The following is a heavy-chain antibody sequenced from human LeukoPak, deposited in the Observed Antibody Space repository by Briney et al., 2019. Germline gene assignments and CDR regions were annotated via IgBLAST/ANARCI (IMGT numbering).Heavy chain of an antibody. V-gene: IGHV3-30*04. Sequence: GGSLRLSCAASGFTLSSYVMHWVRQAPGKGLEWVAVTSYDGTNEYYADSVKGRFTISRDNSKKTLYLQMNSLRAEDTAVYYCARDPGYNYGFDYWGQGTLVTVSS. D-gene: IGHD5-18*01. CDR2: TSYDGTNE. CDR1: GFTLSSYV. J-gene: IGHJ4*02. CDR3: ARDPGYNYGFDY.